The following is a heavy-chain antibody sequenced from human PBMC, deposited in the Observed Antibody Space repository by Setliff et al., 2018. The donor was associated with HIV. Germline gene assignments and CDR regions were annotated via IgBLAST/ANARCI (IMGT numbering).Heavy chain of an antibody. CDR3: ARGGGTSSPIDYHYYIDV. Sequence: PSETLSLTCIVSGVSTISSSSSYYWGWIRQPPGKGLEWIGYISHSGITYYNPSLKSRVTISVDTSKNHFSLRLSSVTAADTAVYYCARGGGTSSPIDYHYYIDVWGKGTTVTVSS. J-gene: IGHJ6*03. D-gene: IGHD6-6*01. V-gene: IGHV4-39*02. CDR1: GVSTISSSSSYY. CDR2: ISHSGIT.